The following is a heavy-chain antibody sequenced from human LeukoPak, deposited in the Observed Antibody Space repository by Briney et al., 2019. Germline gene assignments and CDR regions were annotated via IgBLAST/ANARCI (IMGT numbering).Heavy chain of an antibody. J-gene: IGHJ4*02. CDR2: IYSGST. CDR3: ARGFEYNYRYTFGY. D-gene: IGHD5-18*01. Sequence: SGTLSLTCTVSGGSISSYYWSWIRQPPGKGLEWIGYIYSGSTDYNPSLRSRVTISVDTSKNQFSLKLSSVTAADTAVYYCARGFEYNYRYTFGYWGQGTLVTVSS. V-gene: IGHV4-59*01. CDR1: GGSISSYY.